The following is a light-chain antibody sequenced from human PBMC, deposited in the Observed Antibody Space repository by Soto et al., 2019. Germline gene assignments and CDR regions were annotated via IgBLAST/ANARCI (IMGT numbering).Light chain of an antibody. J-gene: IGKJ1*01. Sequence: DIQMTQSPSTLSASVGDRVTITCRASQSISNWLAWYQQKPGTAPNLLIYKASTLQCGVPSRFSGSGSGTEFAITISSLQPDYSATYSCQRYSDNWTFGQETKVEIK. CDR1: QSISNW. CDR3: QRYSDNWT. V-gene: IGKV1-5*03. CDR2: KAS.